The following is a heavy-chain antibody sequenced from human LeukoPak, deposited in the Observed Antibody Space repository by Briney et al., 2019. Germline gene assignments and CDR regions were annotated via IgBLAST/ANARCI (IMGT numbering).Heavy chain of an antibody. J-gene: IGHJ4*02. CDR1: GFTFSSYA. CDR2: TRGSGGST. CDR3: AKDAKQQPRGYYFDY. V-gene: IGHV3-23*01. Sequence: PGGSLRLSCAASGFTFSSYAMSWVRQAPGKGLEGVSATRGSGGSTYYAGSVKGRFTNSRDNSKNTLYLQMNSLRAEDTAVYYCAKDAKQQPRGYYFDYWGQGTLVPVSS. D-gene: IGHD6-13*01.